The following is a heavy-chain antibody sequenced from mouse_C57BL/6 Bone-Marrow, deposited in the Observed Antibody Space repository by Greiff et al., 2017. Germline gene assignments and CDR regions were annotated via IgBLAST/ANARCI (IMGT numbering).Heavy chain of an antibody. CDR2: IHPNSGST. CDR3: ARWGLRYLDH. J-gene: IGHJ2*01. D-gene: IGHD2-13*01. CDR1: GYTFTSYW. Sequence: VQLQQPGAELVKPGASVKLSCKASGYTFTSYWMHWVKQRPGQGLEWIGMIHPNSGSTNYNETFKSKATLTVDKSSSTAYLQLSSLTSEDSAVYYCARWGLRYLDHWGQGTTLTVSS. V-gene: IGHV1-64*01.